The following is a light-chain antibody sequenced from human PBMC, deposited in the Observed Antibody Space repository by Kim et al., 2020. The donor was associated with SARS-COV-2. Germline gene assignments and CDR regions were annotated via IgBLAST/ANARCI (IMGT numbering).Light chain of an antibody. Sequence: GQQVTVSCTGTSSDVGSYNRVSWYQQPPGTAPKLMISEVSNRPSGVPDRFSGSKSGHTASLTITGLQAEDEADYYCSSYTTSSTWVFGGGTQLTVL. V-gene: IGLV2-18*02. CDR2: EVS. CDR3: SSYTTSSTWV. J-gene: IGLJ3*02. CDR1: SSDVGSYNR.